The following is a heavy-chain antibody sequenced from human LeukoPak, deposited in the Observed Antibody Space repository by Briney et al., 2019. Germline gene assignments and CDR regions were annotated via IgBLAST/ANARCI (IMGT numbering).Heavy chain of an antibody. J-gene: IGHJ4*02. CDR2: IKQDGSEK. V-gene: IGHV3-7*01. CDR3: ASGYSGYDWGLDY. D-gene: IGHD5-12*01. Sequence: GGSLRLSCAASGFTFSSYWMSWVRQAPGKGLEWVANIKQDGSEKYYVDSVKGRFTISRDNAKNSLYLQMNSLRAEDTAVYYCASGYSGYDWGLDYWGQGTLVTVSS. CDR1: GFTFSSYW.